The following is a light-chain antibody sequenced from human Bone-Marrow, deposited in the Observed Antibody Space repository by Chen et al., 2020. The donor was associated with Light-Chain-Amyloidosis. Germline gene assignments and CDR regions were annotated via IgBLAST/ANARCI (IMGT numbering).Light chain of an antibody. CDR1: NIGSTS. CDR2: DDS. V-gene: IGLV3-21*02. Sequence: SYVLTQQSSVSVAPGQTATIACGGNNIGSTSVHWYQQTPGQAPLLVVYDDSDRPSGIPERLSDSNSGNTATLTISRVEAGDEADYYCQVWDRSSDRPVFGGGTKLTVL. CDR3: QVWDRSSDRPV. J-gene: IGLJ3*02.